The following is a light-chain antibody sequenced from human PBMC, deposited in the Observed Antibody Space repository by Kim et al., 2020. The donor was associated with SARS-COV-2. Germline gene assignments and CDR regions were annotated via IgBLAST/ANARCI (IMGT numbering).Light chain of an antibody. Sequence: EIVVTQSPATLSASPGERATLSCRASQSVSSNLAWYQQKPGQAPRLLIYGASSRATDIPARFSGSGSGTDFTLTISSLPSEDFAIYYCQQYNDWPITFGQGTRLEIK. CDR3: QQYNDWPIT. CDR2: GAS. J-gene: IGKJ5*01. CDR1: QSVSSN. V-gene: IGKV3-15*01.